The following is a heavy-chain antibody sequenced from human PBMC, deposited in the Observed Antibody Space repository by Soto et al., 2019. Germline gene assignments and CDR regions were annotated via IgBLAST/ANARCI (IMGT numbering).Heavy chain of an antibody. CDR2: INPNSGGT. D-gene: IGHD6-19*01. CDR1: EYTFTAYY. Sequence: QVQLVQSGAEVKKPGASVKVSCKASEYTFTAYYMHWVRQAPGEGLEWMGWINPNSGGTNYAQKFQGRVTMTRDTSISTAYMKLSRLRSDDTAVYYCARDRDPLYSSDRYVGAYWGQGTLVTVSS. J-gene: IGHJ4*02. CDR3: ARDRDPLYSSDRYVGAY. V-gene: IGHV1-2*02.